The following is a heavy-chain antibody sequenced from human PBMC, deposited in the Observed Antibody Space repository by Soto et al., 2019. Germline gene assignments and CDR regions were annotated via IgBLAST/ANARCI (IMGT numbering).Heavy chain of an antibody. Sequence: QVQLVQSGAEVKKPGASVKVSCKASGYTFTSYDINWVRQATGQGLEWMGWMNPNSGNTGYAQKFQGRVTMTRNTPIRTXXMXLXXLRSEDTAVYYCARFSGDYGDDEPGNYYYYCGMDVWGQGTTVTVSS. V-gene: IGHV1-8*01. CDR2: MNPNSGNT. D-gene: IGHD4-17*01. J-gene: IGHJ6*02. CDR1: GYTFTSYD. CDR3: ARFSGDYGDDEPGNYYYYCGMDV.